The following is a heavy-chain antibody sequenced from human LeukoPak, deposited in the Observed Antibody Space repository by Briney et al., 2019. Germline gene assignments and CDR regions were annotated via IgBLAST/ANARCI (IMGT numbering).Heavy chain of an antibody. CDR2: IGTAGDT. CDR3: ARGSAHKHAAGENFDY. D-gene: IGHD6-13*01. CDR1: GFTFSSYD. Sequence: GGSLRLSCAASGFTFSSYDMHWVRQATGKGLEWVSAIGTAGDTYYPGSVKGRFTISRENAKNSLYLQMNSLRAGDTAVYYCARGSAHKHAAGENFDYWGQGTLVTVSS. V-gene: IGHV3-13*01. J-gene: IGHJ4*02.